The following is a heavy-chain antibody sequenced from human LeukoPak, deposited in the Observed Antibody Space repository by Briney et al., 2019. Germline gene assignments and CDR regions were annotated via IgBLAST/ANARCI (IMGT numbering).Heavy chain of an antibody. CDR1: GYSFTSYW. J-gene: IGHJ6*03. D-gene: IGHD1-26*01. Sequence: GEYLKISCKGSGYSFTSYWIGWVRQMPGKGLEWMGIIYPGDSDTRYSLSFQGQVTISADKFISTAYLQWSSLKASDTAMYYCARYQSGSYPYYYYYYMDVWGKGTTVTVSS. CDR3: ARYQSGSYPYYYYYYMDV. V-gene: IGHV5-51*01. CDR2: IYPGDSDT.